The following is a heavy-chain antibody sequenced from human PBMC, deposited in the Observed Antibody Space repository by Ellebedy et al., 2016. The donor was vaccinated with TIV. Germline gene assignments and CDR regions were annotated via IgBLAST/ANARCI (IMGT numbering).Heavy chain of an antibody. J-gene: IGHJ3*02. CDR1: GGTFSSYA. D-gene: IGHD6-13*01. CDR3: AILTGYDI. V-gene: IGHV1-46*04. Sequence: AASVKVSCKASGGTFSSYAISWVRQAPGQGLEWMGIINPSGGSTSYAQKLQGRVTMTRDTSTSTVYMELSSLRSEDTAVYYCAILTGYDIWGQGTMVTVSS. CDR2: INPSGGST.